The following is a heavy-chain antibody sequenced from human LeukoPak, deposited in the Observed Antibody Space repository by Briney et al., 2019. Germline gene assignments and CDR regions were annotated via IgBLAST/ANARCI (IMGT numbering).Heavy chain of an antibody. D-gene: IGHD4-17*01. Sequence: PGGSLRLSCAASGFTVSSNYMSWVRQAPGKGLEWVSVIYSGGSTYYADSVKGRFTISRDNSKNTLYLQMDSLRAEDTAIYYCTRAALNDYAANWGQGSLVTVSS. CDR3: TRAALNDYAAN. CDR2: IYSGGST. CDR1: GFTVSSNY. J-gene: IGHJ4*02. V-gene: IGHV3-66*01.